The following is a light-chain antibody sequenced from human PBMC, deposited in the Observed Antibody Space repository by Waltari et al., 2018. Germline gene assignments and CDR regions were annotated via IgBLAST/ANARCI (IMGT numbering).Light chain of an antibody. CDR2: AAS. CDR1: QPLYNS. Sequence: DIQLTQSPSSLSASVGDRVTLTCRASQPLYNSLAWYQQKPGKAPKLLLYAASRLEIGVPSRFSGSGSGTDYTLTINSLQPEDFATYYCQEYYSVREGSTFGPGTKVEIK. J-gene: IGKJ3*01. V-gene: IGKV1-NL1*01. CDR3: QEYYSVREGST.